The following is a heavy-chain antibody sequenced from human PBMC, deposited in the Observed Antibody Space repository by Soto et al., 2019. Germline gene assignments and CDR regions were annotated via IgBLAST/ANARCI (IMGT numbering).Heavy chain of an antibody. CDR1: GYTLTELS. CDR2: FDPEDGET. J-gene: IGHJ6*03. CDR3: AMLPLSRYYYYYMDV. V-gene: IGHV1-24*01. Sequence: ASVKVSCKVSGYTLTELSMHWVRQAPGKGLEWMGGFDPEDGETIYAQKFQGRVTMTEDTSTDTAYMELSSVRCGDPPVYYCAMLPLSRYYYYYMDVWGKGTTVTVSS.